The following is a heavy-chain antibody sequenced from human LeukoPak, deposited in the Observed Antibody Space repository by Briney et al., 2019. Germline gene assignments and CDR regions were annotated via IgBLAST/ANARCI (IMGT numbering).Heavy chain of an antibody. Sequence: SETLSLTCTVSGGSTNSYYWSWTRQSPGKGLEWIGYIHYSGSTNYNPSLKSRVTISVDTSKNQFSLKLSSVTAADTAVYYCARGASYSAYWGQGTLVTVSS. V-gene: IGHV4-59*01. CDR3: ARGASYSAY. CDR1: GGSTNSYY. J-gene: IGHJ4*02. CDR2: IHYSGST.